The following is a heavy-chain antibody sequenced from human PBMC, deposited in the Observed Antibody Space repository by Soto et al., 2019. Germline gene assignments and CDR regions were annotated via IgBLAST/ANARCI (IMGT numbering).Heavy chain of an antibody. D-gene: IGHD1-26*01. Sequence: SETLSLTCSVSGGSINSYWWSWIRQPAGKGLEWIGRVYSSGTTDYNPSLNSRATLSVETSKNQFSLKLSSVTAADTAVYYCARDIGSSAYGERYCGQVIQLTCSS. J-gene: IGHJ4*02. CDR2: VYSSGTT. CDR3: ARDIGSSAYGERY. CDR1: GGSINSYW. V-gene: IGHV4-4*07.